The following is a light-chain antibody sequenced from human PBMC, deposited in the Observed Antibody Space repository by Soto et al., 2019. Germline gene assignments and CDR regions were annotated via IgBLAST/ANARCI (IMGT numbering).Light chain of an antibody. CDR2: EGS. V-gene: IGLV2-23*01. CDR1: SSDVGSYDL. Sequence: QSALTQPASVPGSPGQSITISCTGTSSDVGSYDLVSWYQQHPGKAPKLMIYEGSKRPSGVSYRFSGFKSGNTASLTISGLQAEDEADYYCCSYAGSSTLVFGGGTKLTVL. CDR3: CSYAGSSTLV. J-gene: IGLJ3*02.